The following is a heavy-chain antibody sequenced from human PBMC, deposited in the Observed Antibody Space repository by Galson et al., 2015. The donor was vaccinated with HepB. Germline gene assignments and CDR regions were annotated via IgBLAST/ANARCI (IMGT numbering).Heavy chain of an antibody. CDR3: AKTPGGIDFYMHV. J-gene: IGHJ6*03. D-gene: IGHD1-14*01. V-gene: IGHV1-69*10. CDR2: IVPILDLA. CDR1: GGTFSNYS. Sequence: SVKVSCKASGGTFSNYSISWVRQAPGQGLEWMGGIVPILDLAHRAQKFHDRVTITADKSTTTAYMELTSLRSEDTAVYYCAKTPGGIDFYMHVWGRGTTVTVSS.